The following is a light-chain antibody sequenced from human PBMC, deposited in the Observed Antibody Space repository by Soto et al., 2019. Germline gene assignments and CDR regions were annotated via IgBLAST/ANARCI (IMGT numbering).Light chain of an antibody. Sequence: QSVLTQPPSASGTPGQRVTISCSGSSSNIGTNTVIWYQQLPGAAPKLLIYSDNQRPSGVPDRFAGSKYGTSASLAISWLQSADEGDYYCAAWDVSLVVFGGGTKLT. V-gene: IGLV1-44*01. J-gene: IGLJ2*01. CDR1: SSNIGTNT. CDR2: SDN. CDR3: AAWDVSLVV.